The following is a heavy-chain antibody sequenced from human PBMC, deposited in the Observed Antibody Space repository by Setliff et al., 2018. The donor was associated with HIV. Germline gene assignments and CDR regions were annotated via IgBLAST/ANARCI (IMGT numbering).Heavy chain of an antibody. J-gene: IGHJ4*02. D-gene: IGHD2-21*02. CDR1: GGSISGDF. CDR2: THASGTT. Sequence: SETLSLTCTVSGGSISGDFWNWIRQPAGEGLEWIGRTHASGTTQCEPSLKNRCSMSIDTSKNQFSLKLSSVTAADTAVYYCARQTATGTSATFDSWGQGSLVTVSS. CDR3: ARQTATGTSATFDS. V-gene: IGHV4-4*07.